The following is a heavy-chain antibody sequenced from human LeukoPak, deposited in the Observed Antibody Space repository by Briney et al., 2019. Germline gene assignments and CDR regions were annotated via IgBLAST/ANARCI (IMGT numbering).Heavy chain of an antibody. CDR3: ARQKYLSAYYGSSWYAFDY. J-gene: IGHJ4*02. CDR1: GGSFSGYY. Sequence: PSETLSLTCAVYGGSFSGYYWSWIRQPPGKGLEWIGEINHSGSTNYNPSLKTRVTMSLDTSKNQVSLNLNSVTAADTAVYYCARQKYLSAYYGSSWYAFDYWGQGILVTVSS. CDR2: INHSGST. D-gene: IGHD6-13*01. V-gene: IGHV4-34*01.